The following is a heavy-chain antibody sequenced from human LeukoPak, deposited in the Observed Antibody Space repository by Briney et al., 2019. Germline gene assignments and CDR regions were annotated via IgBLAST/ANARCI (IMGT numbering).Heavy chain of an antibody. CDR2: IYYSGST. CDR3: ARGYGSGSQPFDY. D-gene: IGHD3-10*01. CDR1: GGSISSYY. V-gene: IGHV4-59*01. J-gene: IGHJ4*02. Sequence: SETLSLTCTVSGGSISSYYWSRIRQPPGKGLEWIGYIYYSGSTNYNPSLKSRVTISVDTSKNQFSLKLSSVTAADTAVYYCARGYGSGSQPFDYWGQGTLVTVSS.